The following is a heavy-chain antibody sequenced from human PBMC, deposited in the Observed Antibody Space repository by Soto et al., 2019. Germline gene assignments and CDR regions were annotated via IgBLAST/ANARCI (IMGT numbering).Heavy chain of an antibody. CDR1: GASISSTDW. D-gene: IGHD2-21*01. J-gene: IGHJ6*02. Sequence: PSETLSLTCAVSGASISSTDWWSWVRQPPGKGLEWLGEIYHSGSTYYNPSLKSRVTISVDTSKNQFSLKLSSVTAADTAVYYCARGVMASYYYYYGMDVWGQGTTVTVSS. CDR3: ARGVMASYYYYYGMDV. V-gene: IGHV4-4*02. CDR2: IYHSGST.